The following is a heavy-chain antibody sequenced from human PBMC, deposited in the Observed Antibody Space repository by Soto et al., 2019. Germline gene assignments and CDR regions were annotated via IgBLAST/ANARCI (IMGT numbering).Heavy chain of an antibody. V-gene: IGHV3-7*01. CDR2: IKQDGSEK. CDR1: GFNFGASW. J-gene: IGHJ4*02. Sequence: EVQLMESGGGLVQPGGSLRLSCAASGFNFGASWMAWARQAPRKGLEWVADIKQDGSEKNYVDSVKGRVTISRDDAKNSLYLQMNSLRAEDTAVYYFATDPFYGAIEYWGLGTLVTVSS. D-gene: IGHD3-10*01. CDR3: ATDPFYGAIEY.